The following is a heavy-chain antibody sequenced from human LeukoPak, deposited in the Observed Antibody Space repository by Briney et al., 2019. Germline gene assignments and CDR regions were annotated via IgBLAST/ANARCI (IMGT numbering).Heavy chain of an antibody. CDR1: GGSISSYY. J-gene: IGHJ6*03. V-gene: IGHV4-4*07. CDR3: ARASIVVVPAAMQADDYYYMDV. D-gene: IGHD2-2*01. Sequence: PSETLSLTCTVSGGSISSYYWSWIRQPAGKGLEWIGRIYTSGSTNYNPSLKSRVTMSVDTSKNQFSLKLSSVTAADMAVYYCARASIVVVPAAMQADDYYYMDVWGKGTTVTVSS. CDR2: IYTSGST.